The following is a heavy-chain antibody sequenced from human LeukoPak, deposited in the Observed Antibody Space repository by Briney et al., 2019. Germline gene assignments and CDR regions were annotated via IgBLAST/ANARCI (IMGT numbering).Heavy chain of an antibody. CDR2: INPNSGGT. J-gene: IGHJ6*03. V-gene: IGHV1-2*02. D-gene: IGHD2-15*01. CDR3: ARGGHGYCSGGSCYSYMDV. Sequence: ASVKVSCKASGYTFTGYYMHWVRQAPGQGLEWMGWINPNSGGTNYAQKFQGRVTMTRDTSISTAYMELSRLRSDDTAVYYCARGGHGYCSGGSCYSYMDVWGKGTTVTVSS. CDR1: GYTFTGYY.